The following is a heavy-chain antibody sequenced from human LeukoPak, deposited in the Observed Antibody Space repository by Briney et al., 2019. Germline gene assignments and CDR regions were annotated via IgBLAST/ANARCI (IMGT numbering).Heavy chain of an antibody. CDR3: ARGEFRGYYYYMDV. D-gene: IGHD3-16*01. CDR2: INPNSGGT. Sequence: GASVKVSCKASGYTFTGYYMHWVRQAPGQGLEWMGWINPNSGGTNYAQKFQGRVTMARDTSISTAYMELSRLRSDDTAVYYCARGEFRGYYYYMDVWGKGTTVTISS. CDR1: GYTFTGYY. V-gene: IGHV1-2*02. J-gene: IGHJ6*03.